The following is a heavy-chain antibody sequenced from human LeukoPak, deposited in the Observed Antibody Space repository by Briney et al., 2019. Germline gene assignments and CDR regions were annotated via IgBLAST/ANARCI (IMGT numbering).Heavy chain of an antibody. CDR3: ARGRDEHKAGY. D-gene: IGHD6-25*01. CDR1: GGSISSYY. J-gene: IGHJ4*02. Sequence: SETLSLTCTIPGGSISSYYWSWIRQPPGQGPEWIGCIHPSGSAYYNPSLTSRVAISVDTSMNQFSLKLSSVTAADTAVYYCARGRDEHKAGYWGQGALVTVSS. V-gene: IGHV4-59*01. CDR2: IHPSGSA.